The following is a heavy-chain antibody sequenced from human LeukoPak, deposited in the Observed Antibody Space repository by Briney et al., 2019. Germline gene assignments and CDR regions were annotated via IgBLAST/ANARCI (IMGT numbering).Heavy chain of an antibody. D-gene: IGHD6-19*01. Sequence: GSLRLSCAASGFTFSNAWMTWVRQAPGKGLEWVGRIKSKTDRGTTDYAAPVKGRFNISRDDSKNTLYLQMNSLKTEDTAVYYCAIIHPYTSGWYGYFDYWGQGTLVTVSS. CDR3: AIIHPYTSGWYGYFDY. CDR1: GFTFSNAW. J-gene: IGHJ4*02. V-gene: IGHV3-15*01. CDR2: IKSKTDRGTT.